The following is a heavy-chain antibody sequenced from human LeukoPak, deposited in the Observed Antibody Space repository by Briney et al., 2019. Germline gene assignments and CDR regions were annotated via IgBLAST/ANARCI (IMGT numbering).Heavy chain of an antibody. J-gene: IGHJ3*02. D-gene: IGHD5/OR15-5a*01. CDR2: IYSGGTA. V-gene: IGHV4-59*08. Sequence: PSETLSLTCTVSGGSISTYYWSWIRQPPGKGLEWIGNIYSGGTANYDPSLESRATVSLDSSKNHFSLNLNSVTAADTAIYYCVSTSTWLAFHIWGPGTMVTVSS. CDR1: GGSISTYY. CDR3: VSTSTWLAFHI.